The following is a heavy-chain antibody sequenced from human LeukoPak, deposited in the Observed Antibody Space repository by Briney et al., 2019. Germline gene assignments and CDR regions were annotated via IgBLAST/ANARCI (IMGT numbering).Heavy chain of an antibody. J-gene: IGHJ3*02. Sequence: SETLSLTCTVSGGSISSYYWSWIRNPPGKGLDGIGYIYYSGSTNYNPSLKSRVTISVDTSKNQFSLKLSSVTAADTAVYYCARHPVGSNGAFDIWGQGTMVTVSS. V-gene: IGHV4-59*08. D-gene: IGHD2-8*01. CDR2: IYYSGST. CDR1: GGSISSYY. CDR3: ARHPVGSNGAFDI.